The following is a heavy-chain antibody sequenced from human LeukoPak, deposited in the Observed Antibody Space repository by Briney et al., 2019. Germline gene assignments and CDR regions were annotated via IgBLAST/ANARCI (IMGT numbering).Heavy chain of an antibody. CDR1: GGSISSGGYY. Sequence: SETLSLTCTVSGGSISSGGYYWSWIRQHPGKGLEWIGYVYYSGSTYYNPSLKSRVTISVDTSKNQFSLKLSSVTAADTAVYYCARAGGFFSPFGYWGQGTLVTVSS. CDR3: ARAGGFFSPFGY. CDR2: VYYSGST. V-gene: IGHV4-31*03. D-gene: IGHD3-16*01. J-gene: IGHJ4*02.